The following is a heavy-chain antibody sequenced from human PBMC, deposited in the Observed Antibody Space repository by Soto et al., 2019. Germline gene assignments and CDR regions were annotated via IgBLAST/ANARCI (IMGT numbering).Heavy chain of an antibody. V-gene: IGHV1-24*01. CDR1: GYTLTELS. Sequence: QVRLVQSGAEVKKPGASVKVSCKVSGYTLTELSMHWVRQAPGKGLEWMGGFDPEDGETIYAQKFQGRVTMTEDTSTDTAYMELSSLRSEDTAVYYCATAYPLEMATIQPHFDYWGQGTLVTVSS. J-gene: IGHJ4*02. CDR2: FDPEDGET. D-gene: IGHD5-12*01. CDR3: ATAYPLEMATIQPHFDY.